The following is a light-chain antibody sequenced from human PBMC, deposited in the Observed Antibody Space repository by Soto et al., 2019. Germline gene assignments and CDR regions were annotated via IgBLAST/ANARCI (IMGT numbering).Light chain of an antibody. V-gene: IGKV2-28*01. Sequence: DIVMTQSPLSLPITPGQPASISCRPRQTLPHSNGYNYLDWYLQKPAHSPQLLIYLGSTRASGVPDRFSGSGSGTDFTLKISRVEAEDVGVYYCMQPLQSWTFGQGTKVDIK. J-gene: IGKJ1*01. CDR2: LGS. CDR1: QTLPHSNGYNY. CDR3: MQPLQSWT.